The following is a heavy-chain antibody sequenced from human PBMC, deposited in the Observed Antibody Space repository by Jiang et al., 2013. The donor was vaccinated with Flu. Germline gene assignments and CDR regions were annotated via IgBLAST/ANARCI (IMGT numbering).Heavy chain of an antibody. V-gene: IGHV4-30-4*01. CDR1: GGSVSSGHYY. J-gene: IGHJ4*02. CDR3: ARVGAADPYYFDF. D-gene: IGHD3-10*01. Sequence: TCTVSGGSVSSGHYYWSWIRQPPGKGLEWIGYIFYNGNTYYNPSLRSRIAISTDMSKNQFSLRLSSVTAADTAVYYCARVGAADPYYFDFWGQGTLVTVSS. CDR2: IFYNGNT.